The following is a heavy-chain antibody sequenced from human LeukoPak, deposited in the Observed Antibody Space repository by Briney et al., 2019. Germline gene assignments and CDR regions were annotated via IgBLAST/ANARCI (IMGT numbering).Heavy chain of an antibody. Sequence: PSETLSLTCSVSGGSVNSDTYYWAWIRQPPGKGLEWIATIYYDGSTYYNPSLKSRLSISGDTSKDHFSLTLNSVTAADTAFYYCASRSTGLRAYDLWGRGTVVTVSS. D-gene: IGHD2-2*01. V-gene: IGHV4-39*02. CDR2: IYYDGST. J-gene: IGHJ3*01. CDR1: GGSVNSDTYY. CDR3: ASRSTGLRAYDL.